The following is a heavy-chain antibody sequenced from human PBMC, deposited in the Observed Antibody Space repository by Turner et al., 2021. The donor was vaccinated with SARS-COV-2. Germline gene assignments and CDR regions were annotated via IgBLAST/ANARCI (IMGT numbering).Heavy chain of an antibody. CDR2: IIHGRST. CDR3: ARLYTYAEFYFDN. CDR1: GGSISNYY. Sequence: QVQLQESGPGLVKPSETLSLTCTVSGGSISNYYWSWIRQPPGKGLEWIGYIIHGRSTKYNPSLKSRVTIAVDTSKNQFSLILCTVTAADTSVYYCARLYTYAEFYFDNWGQGALVTVSS. D-gene: IGHD5-18*01. J-gene: IGHJ4*02. V-gene: IGHV4-59*08.